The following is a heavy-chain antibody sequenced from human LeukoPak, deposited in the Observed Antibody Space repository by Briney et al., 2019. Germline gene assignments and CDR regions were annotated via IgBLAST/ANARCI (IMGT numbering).Heavy chain of an antibody. CDR3: AIRILGATTRYFQH. CDR1: GFTASSYA. D-gene: IGHD1-26*01. J-gene: IGHJ1*01. V-gene: IGHV3-23*01. Sequence: GGSLRLSCAASGFTASSYAMSGVRPAPGKGLEWVSTISDSGGSTSYADSVKGRFTISRDNSKNTLYLLLNSLRAEDTAVYYCAIRILGATTRYFQHWGQGTLVTVSS. CDR2: ISDSGGST.